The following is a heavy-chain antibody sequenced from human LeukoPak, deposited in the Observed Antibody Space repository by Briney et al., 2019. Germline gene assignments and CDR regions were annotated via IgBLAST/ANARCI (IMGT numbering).Heavy chain of an antibody. CDR3: ASSGLYYYDSRPHY. D-gene: IGHD3-22*01. CDR1: GGSISSYY. CDR2: IYYSGST. Sequence: PSETLSLTCTVSGGSISSYYWSWIRQPPGKGLEWIGYIYYSGSTNYNPSLKSRVTISVDTSKNQFSLKLSSVTAADTAVYYCASSGLYYYDSRPHYWGQGTLVTVSS. J-gene: IGHJ4*02. V-gene: IGHV4-59*12.